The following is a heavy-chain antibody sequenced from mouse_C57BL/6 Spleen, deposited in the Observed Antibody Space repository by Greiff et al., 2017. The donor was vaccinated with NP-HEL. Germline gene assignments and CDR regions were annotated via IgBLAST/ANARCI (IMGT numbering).Heavy chain of an antibody. Sequence: DVQLQESGPGLVKPSQSLSLTCSVTGYSITSGYYWNWIRQFPGNKLEWMGYISYDGSNNYNPSLKNRISITRDTSKNQFFLKLNSVTTEDTATYYCARVYYGSSPLYAMDYWGQGTSVTVSS. J-gene: IGHJ4*01. CDR3: ARVYYGSSPLYAMDY. V-gene: IGHV3-6*01. CDR1: GYSITSGYY. CDR2: ISYDGSN. D-gene: IGHD1-1*01.